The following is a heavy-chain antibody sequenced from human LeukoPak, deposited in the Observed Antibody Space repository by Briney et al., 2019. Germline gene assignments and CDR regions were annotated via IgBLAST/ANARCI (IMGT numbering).Heavy chain of an antibody. CDR2: ISSSSYI. CDR1: GFTFSDYY. Sequence: PGGSLRLSCAASGFTFSDYYMSWVRQAPGKGLEWVSSISSSSYIYYADSVRGRFTISRDNAKNSLYLQMNSLRAEDTAVYYCARDYPSRDDFWSGYYNWGQGTLVTVSS. CDR3: ARDYPSRDDFWSGYYN. V-gene: IGHV3-69-1*01. D-gene: IGHD3-3*01. J-gene: IGHJ4*02.